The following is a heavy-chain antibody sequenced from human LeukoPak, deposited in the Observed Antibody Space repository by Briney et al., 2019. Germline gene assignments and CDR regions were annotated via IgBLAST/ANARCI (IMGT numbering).Heavy chain of an antibody. CDR2: IGTAGDT. CDR1: GFTFSSYD. D-gene: IGHD3-22*01. V-gene: IGHV3-13*04. CDR3: ARARNNYDSSGYSALDY. J-gene: IGHJ4*02. Sequence: PGGSLRRSCAASGFTFSSYDMHWVRQATGKGLEWVSAIGTAGDTYYPGSVKGRFTISRENAKNSLYLQMNSLRAGDTAVYYCARARNNYDSSGYSALDYWGQGTLVTVSS.